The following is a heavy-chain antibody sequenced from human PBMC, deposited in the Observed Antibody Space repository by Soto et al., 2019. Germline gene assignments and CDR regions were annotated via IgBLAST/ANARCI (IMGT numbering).Heavy chain of an antibody. J-gene: IGHJ4*02. CDR1: GGSISSSSYY. CDR2: IYYSGST. CDR3: ATLAVAGLPRPDY. V-gene: IGHV4-39*01. Sequence: SETLSLTCTVSGGSISSSSYYWGWFRQPPGKGLEWIGSIYYSGSTYYNPSLKSRVTISLDTSKNQFSLKLSSVTAADTAVYYCATLAVAGLPRPDYWGQGTLVTVS. D-gene: IGHD6-19*01.